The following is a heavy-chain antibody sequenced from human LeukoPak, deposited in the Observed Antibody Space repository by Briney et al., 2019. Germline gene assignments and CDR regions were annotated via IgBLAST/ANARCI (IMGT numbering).Heavy chain of an antibody. D-gene: IGHD3-22*01. J-gene: IGHJ3*02. CDR3: ARGLGFYDSSGYYYVKAFDI. V-gene: IGHV3-13*01. CDR2: IGTAGDT. CDR1: GFTFSSYD. Sequence: GGSLRLSCAASGFTFSSYDMHWVRQATGKGLEWVSAIGTAGDTYYPGSVKGRFTISRENAKNSLYLQVNSLRAGDTAVYYCARGLGFYDSSGYYYVKAFDIWGQGTMVTVSS.